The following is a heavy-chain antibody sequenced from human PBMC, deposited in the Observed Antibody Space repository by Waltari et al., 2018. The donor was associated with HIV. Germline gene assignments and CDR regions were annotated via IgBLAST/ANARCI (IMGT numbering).Heavy chain of an antibody. D-gene: IGHD3-10*01. V-gene: IGHV3-48*03. Sequence: EVQVVESGGGLVQPGGSLRLSCAASGFTFSSYEMNWVRQAPGKGLGWVSYISSSGSTIYCADSVKGRFTMSRDNAKNSLYLRMNSLRAEDTAVYYCARAFMIRGTGAFDIWGQGTMVTVSS. CDR2: ISSSGSTI. CDR3: ARAFMIRGTGAFDI. J-gene: IGHJ3*02. CDR1: GFTFSSYE.